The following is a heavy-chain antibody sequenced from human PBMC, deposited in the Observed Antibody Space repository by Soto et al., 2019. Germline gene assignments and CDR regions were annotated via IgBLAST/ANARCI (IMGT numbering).Heavy chain of an antibody. CDR2: INVGGRI. D-gene: IGHD3-22*01. CDR3: ARDRGESNSSWLWDFSH. J-gene: IGHJ2*01. Sequence: QVQLQESGPGLVKPSETLSLTCSVAGASITSHNWNWIRHPAGQGPEWVGRINVGGRIHYNHALKSRTTMSIDTSKNQLALPVRSVTAADTAIYYWARDRGESNSSWLWDFSHWGHGTLVTGSS. CDR1: GASITSHN. V-gene: IGHV4-4*07.